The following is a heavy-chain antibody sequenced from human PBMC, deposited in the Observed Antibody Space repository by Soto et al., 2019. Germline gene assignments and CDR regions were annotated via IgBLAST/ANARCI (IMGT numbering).Heavy chain of an antibody. CDR3: TRGGCNSETYDCFDH. D-gene: IGHD1-26*01. CDR1: GFTFSTYC. V-gene: IGHV3-7*01. J-gene: IGHJ4*02. CDR2: ITQDGSEK. Sequence: EVQLVESGGGLVRPGGSLRLSCAASGFTFSTYCMSWVRQAPGKGLEWVANITQDGSEKYIVDSVKGRFTISRDNAENSLYLQMNSLRAEDTAVYYCTRGGCNSETYDCFDHWGQGTLVTVSS.